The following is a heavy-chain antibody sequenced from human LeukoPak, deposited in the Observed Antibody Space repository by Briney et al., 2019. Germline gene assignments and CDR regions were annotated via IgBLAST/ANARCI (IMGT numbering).Heavy chain of an antibody. CDR1: GYTFTSYD. Sequence: ASVKVSCKASGYTFTSYDINWVRQATGQGLEWMGWMNPNSGNTGYAQKFQGRVTITRNTSISTAYMELSSLRSEDTAVYYCARGTQGGYSSSWYLTYYYYYMDVWGKGTTVTVSS. CDR2: MNPNSGNT. V-gene: IGHV1-8*03. D-gene: IGHD6-13*01. J-gene: IGHJ6*03. CDR3: ARGTQGGYSSSWYLTYYYYYMDV.